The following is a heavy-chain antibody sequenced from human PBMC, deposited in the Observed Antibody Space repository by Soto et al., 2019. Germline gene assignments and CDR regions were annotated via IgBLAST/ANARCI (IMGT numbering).Heavy chain of an antibody. V-gene: IGHV3-13*04. CDR3: VRESRDFDWLYEF. D-gene: IGHD3-9*01. CDR1: GFTFSSYS. J-gene: IGHJ4*02. Sequence: GGSLRLSCAASGFTFSSYSMHWVRQVTGKGLEWVSAIGTIDDTYYADSVKGRFTISREDAKNSLYLQMNSLGAGDTAMYYCVRESRDFDWLYEFWGQGTLVTVSS. CDR2: IGTIDDT.